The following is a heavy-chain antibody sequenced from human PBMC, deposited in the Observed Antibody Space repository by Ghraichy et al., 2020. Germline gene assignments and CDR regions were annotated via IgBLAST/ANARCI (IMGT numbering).Heavy chain of an antibody. D-gene: IGHD2-2*01. Sequence: GGSLRLSCAASGFTFSSYSMNWVRQAPGKGLEWVSSISSSSSYIYYADSVKGRFTISRDNAKNSLYLQMNSLRAEDTAVYYCARDLPPSSTRANWFDPWGQGTLVTVSS. CDR3: ARDLPPSSTRANWFDP. CDR1: GFTFSSYS. V-gene: IGHV3-21*01. CDR2: ISSSSSYI. J-gene: IGHJ5*02.